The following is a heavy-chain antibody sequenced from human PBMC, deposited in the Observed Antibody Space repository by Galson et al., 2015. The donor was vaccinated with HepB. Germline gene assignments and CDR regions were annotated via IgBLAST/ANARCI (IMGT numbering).Heavy chain of an antibody. Sequence: SLRLSCAASGFTFSSYALHWVRQTPGKGLEWVAVISYDGSNKYYADSVKGRFTISRDNSKNTLYLQMNSLRAEDTAVYYCATLAVAGGDFDYWGQGTLVTVSS. V-gene: IGHV3-30*04. CDR1: GFTFSSYA. CDR3: ATLAVAGGDFDY. D-gene: IGHD6-19*01. J-gene: IGHJ4*02. CDR2: ISYDGSNK.